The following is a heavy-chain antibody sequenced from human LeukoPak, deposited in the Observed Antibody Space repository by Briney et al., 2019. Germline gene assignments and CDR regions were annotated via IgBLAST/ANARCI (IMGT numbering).Heavy chain of an antibody. CDR2: ISNDGSDR. Sequence: GGSLILSSTASGFTFSIYAIHWVRHTGGKGLEWVAVISNDGSDRSYADSVRGRFTVSRDNSRQTMYLQMNSLRAEDTAVYYCARVTTMIGVSPLDVWGQGTTVTVSS. CDR3: ARVTTMIGVSPLDV. J-gene: IGHJ6*02. D-gene: IGHD3-22*01. CDR1: GFTFSIYA. V-gene: IGHV3-30*04.